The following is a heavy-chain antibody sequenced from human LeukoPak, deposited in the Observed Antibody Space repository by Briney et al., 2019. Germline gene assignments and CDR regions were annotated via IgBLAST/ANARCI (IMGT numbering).Heavy chain of an antibody. Sequence: SQTLSLTCTVSGGSISSGGYYWSWIRQHPGKGLEWIGYIYYSGSTYYNPSLKSRVTISVDTSKNQFSLKLGSVTAADTAVYYCARDGRFGESRLGMDVWGKGTTVTVSS. CDR3: ARDGRFGESRLGMDV. D-gene: IGHD3-10*01. V-gene: IGHV4-31*03. CDR2: IYYSGST. CDR1: GGSISSGGYY. J-gene: IGHJ6*04.